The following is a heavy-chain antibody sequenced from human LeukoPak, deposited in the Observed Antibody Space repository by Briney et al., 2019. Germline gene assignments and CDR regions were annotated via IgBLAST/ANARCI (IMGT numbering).Heavy chain of an antibody. D-gene: IGHD2-21*01. CDR3: ARDGYSPFDY. CDR2: IYYSGST. J-gene: IGHJ4*02. Sequence: SETLSLTCTVSGGSISSYYWSWIQQPPGKGLEWIAYIYYSGSTNYNPSLKSRVTISVDTSKNQFSLRLSSVTAADTAVYYCARDGYSPFDYWGQGTLVTVSS. V-gene: IGHV4-59*01. CDR1: GGSISSYY.